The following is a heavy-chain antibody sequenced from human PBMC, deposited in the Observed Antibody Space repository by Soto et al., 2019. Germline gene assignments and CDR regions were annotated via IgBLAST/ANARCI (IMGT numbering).Heavy chain of an antibody. V-gene: IGHV4-30-2*01. CDR3: ARFYCDYYNWFAP. Sequence: QLQLQESGSGLVKPSQTLSLTCAVSGDSISSGGYSWSWLRQPPGKGLEWIGYIYHSGSTYYNPSLKSRVTISIDRSKNQFSLKLSSVTAADTAVYYCARFYCDYYNWFAPWGQGTLVIVSS. D-gene: IGHD4-17*01. J-gene: IGHJ5*02. CDR1: GDSISSGGYS. CDR2: IYHSGST.